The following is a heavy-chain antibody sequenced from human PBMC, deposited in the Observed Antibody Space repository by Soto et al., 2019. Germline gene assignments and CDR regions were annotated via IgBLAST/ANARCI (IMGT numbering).Heavy chain of an antibody. Sequence: SETLSLTCAVSGYSISSGYYWGLIRQPPGKGLEWIGSIYHSGSTYYNPSLKSRVTISVDTSKNQFSLKLSSVTAADTAVYYCARATTVPTRVHYFDYWGQGTLVTVS. V-gene: IGHV4-38-2*01. J-gene: IGHJ4*02. CDR2: IYHSGST. CDR3: ARATTVPTRVHYFDY. D-gene: IGHD4-17*01. CDR1: GYSISSGYY.